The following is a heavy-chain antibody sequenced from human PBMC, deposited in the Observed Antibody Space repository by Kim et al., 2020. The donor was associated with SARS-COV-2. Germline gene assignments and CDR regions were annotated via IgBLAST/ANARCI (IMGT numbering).Heavy chain of an antibody. D-gene: IGHD2-15*01. V-gene: IGHV4-59*08. CDR2: T. Sequence: TTTNPTTQSRVTISVETSKNQFSLKLSSVTAADTAVYYCARHRGGPFFDYWGQGTLVTVSS. CDR3: ARHRGGPFFDY. J-gene: IGHJ4*02.